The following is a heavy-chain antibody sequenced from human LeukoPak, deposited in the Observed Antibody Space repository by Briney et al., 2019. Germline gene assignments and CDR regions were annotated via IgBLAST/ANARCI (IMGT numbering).Heavy chain of an antibody. V-gene: IGHV3-23*01. CDR1: GFTFSNYA. D-gene: IGHD6-19*01. J-gene: IGHJ4*02. CDR3: AKDLTIAVAGTQDY. CDR2: ITSSGGDT. Sequence: PGGSLRLSCTASGFTFSNYAMSWVRQGPGKGLEWVSAITSSGGDTYYADSVKGRFTISRDNSKNTLYLQMNSLRAEDTTVYYCAKDLTIAVAGTQDYWGQGTLVTVSS.